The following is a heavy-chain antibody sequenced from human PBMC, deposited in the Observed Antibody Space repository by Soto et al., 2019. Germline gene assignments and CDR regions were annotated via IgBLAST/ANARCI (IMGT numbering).Heavy chain of an antibody. CDR1: GFTFSNAW. Sequence: LRLSCAASGFTFSNAWMSWVRQAPGKGLEWVGRIKSKTDGGTTDYAAPVKGRFTISRDDSKTTLYLQMNSLKTEDTAVYYCTTGGVHDSSGYNTFDYWGQGTLVTVSS. J-gene: IGHJ4*02. D-gene: IGHD3-22*01. V-gene: IGHV3-15*01. CDR2: IKSKTDGGTT. CDR3: TTGGVHDSSGYNTFDY.